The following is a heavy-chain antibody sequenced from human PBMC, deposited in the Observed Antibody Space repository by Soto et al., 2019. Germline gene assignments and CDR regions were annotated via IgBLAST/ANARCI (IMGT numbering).Heavy chain of an antibody. Sequence: QLQLQESGSGLVKPSETLSLTCIVSNGSISSRSSYWGWIRQTPGKVLEWIGSIYYIGNTYYNPSLKSRVTISIDTSKTQFVRKVNSVTAADTGVYFCGGQGYGAKGYYFENWGQGALVTVSS. J-gene: IGHJ4*02. CDR2: IYYIGNT. CDR3: GGQGYGAKGYYFEN. CDR1: NGSISSRSSY. V-gene: IGHV4-39*01. D-gene: IGHD5-12*01.